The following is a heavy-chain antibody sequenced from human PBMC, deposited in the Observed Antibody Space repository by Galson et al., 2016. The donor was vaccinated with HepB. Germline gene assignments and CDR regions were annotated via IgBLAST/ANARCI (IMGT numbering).Heavy chain of an antibody. D-gene: IGHD1-14*01. CDR1: GGTFNSYD. Sequence: SVKVSCKASGGTFNSYDISWVRQAPGQGLEWMGGISPIFGTTNYAQKFQGRVTITADESTSTAYMELSSLRSEDTAVYYCARESSGGVFDYWGQGTLATVSS. CDR3: ARESSGGVFDY. J-gene: IGHJ4*02. CDR2: ISPIFGTT. V-gene: IGHV1-69*13.